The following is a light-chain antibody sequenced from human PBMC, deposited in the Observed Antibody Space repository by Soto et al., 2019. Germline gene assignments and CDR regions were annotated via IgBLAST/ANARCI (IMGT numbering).Light chain of an antibody. V-gene: IGKV3-20*01. CDR1: QSVGSSN. Sequence: EIVLTQSPGTLSLSSGERATLSCRASQSVGSSNLAWYQQKSGQAPRLLIYDISSRATGIPDRFSGSGSGTDFTLTISRLEPEDFAVYYCQHYGSSANTFGQGTKLEIK. CDR2: DIS. J-gene: IGKJ2*01. CDR3: QHYGSSANT.